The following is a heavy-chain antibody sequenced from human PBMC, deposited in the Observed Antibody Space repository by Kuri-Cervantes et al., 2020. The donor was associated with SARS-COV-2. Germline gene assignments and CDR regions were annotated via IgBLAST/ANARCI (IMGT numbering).Heavy chain of an antibody. J-gene: IGHJ4*02. CDR1: GLTFGDYA. Sequence: GESLKISCTASGLTFGDYAMSWVRQAPGKGLGWVGFIRSKAYGGTTEYAASVKGRFTISRDDSKSIVYLQMNSLKTEDTAVYYCTRNDFWSGYYFDYWGQGTLVTVSS. CDR3: TRNDFWSGYYFDY. CDR2: IRSKAYGGTT. V-gene: IGHV3-49*04. D-gene: IGHD3-3*01.